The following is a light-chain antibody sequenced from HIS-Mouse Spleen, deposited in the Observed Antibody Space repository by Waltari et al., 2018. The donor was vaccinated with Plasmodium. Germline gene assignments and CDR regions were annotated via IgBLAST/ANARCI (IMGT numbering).Light chain of an antibody. Sequence: QTVVTQEPSFSVSPGGTVTLTCGLSSGSLPTSSSPTWYQQTPGQAPRTLIYSTNTRSSGVPDRFSGSILGNKAALTITGAQADDESDYYCVLYMGSGIWVFGGGTKLTVL. J-gene: IGLJ2*01. CDR1: SGSLPTSSS. CDR2: STN. CDR3: VLYMGSGIWV. V-gene: IGLV8-61*01.